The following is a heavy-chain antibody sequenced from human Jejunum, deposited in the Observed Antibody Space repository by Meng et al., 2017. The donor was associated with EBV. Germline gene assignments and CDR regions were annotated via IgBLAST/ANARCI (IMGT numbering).Heavy chain of an antibody. V-gene: IGHV3-21*01. J-gene: IGHJ2*01. Sequence: EVQLVESGGGLVKPGGSLRLSCAASGFTFSSYSMNWVRQAPGKGLEWVLSISSSSSYIYYADSVKGRFTISRDNAKNSLYLQMNSLRAEDTAVYYCARDRVVVTSWYFDLWGRGTLVTVSS. CDR3: ARDRVVVTSWYFDL. CDR2: ISSSSSYI. D-gene: IGHD2-15*01. CDR1: GFTFSSYS.